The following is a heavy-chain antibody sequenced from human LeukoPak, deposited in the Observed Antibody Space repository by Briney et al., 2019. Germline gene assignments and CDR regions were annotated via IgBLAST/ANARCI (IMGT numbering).Heavy chain of an antibody. V-gene: IGHV3-9*01. Sequence: PGGSLRLSCAASGFTFDDYAMHWVRRAPGKGLEWVSGISWNSGSIGYADSVKGRFTISRDNAKNSLYLQMNSLRAEDTALYYCAKDLGYCSSTSCYSHAFDIWGQGTMVTVSS. CDR3: AKDLGYCSSTSCYSHAFDI. J-gene: IGHJ3*02. CDR2: ISWNSGSI. D-gene: IGHD2-2*02. CDR1: GFTFDDYA.